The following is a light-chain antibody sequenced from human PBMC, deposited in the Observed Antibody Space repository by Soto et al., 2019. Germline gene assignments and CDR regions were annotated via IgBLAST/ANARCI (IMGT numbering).Light chain of an antibody. Sequence: ETVMKQSPATLSASPGQKATLSSRASESVGSNLAWYQQKPGQAPRLLIYGASTRATGIPARFSGGGSETEFTLTISSLQSEDVALYYCQQYDNWPPWTFGQGTKVEI. J-gene: IGKJ1*01. CDR3: QQYDNWPPWT. V-gene: IGKV3-15*01. CDR1: ESVGSN. CDR2: GAS.